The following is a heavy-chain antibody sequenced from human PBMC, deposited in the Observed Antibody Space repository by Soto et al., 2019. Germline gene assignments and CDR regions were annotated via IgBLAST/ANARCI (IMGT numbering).Heavy chain of an antibody. Sequence: EVQLVESGGGLVEPGGSLRLSCAASGFTFSSYSMNWVRQAPGQGLEWVSSISSSSSYIYYADSVKGRFTISRDNAKNSLYLQMNSLRAEDTAVYYCARDGRTSIADYWGQGTLVTVSS. CDR1: GFTFSSYS. CDR2: ISSSSSYI. CDR3: ARDGRTSIADY. J-gene: IGHJ4*02. V-gene: IGHV3-21*01. D-gene: IGHD2-21*01.